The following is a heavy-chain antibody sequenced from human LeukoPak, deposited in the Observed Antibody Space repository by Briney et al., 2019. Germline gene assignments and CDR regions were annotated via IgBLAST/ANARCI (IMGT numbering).Heavy chain of an antibody. D-gene: IGHD1-1*01. Sequence: GGSLRLSCAASGFTFDDYGMSWVRQAPGKGLEWVSGINWNGGSTGYADSVKGRFTISRDNAKNSLYLQMNSLRAEDTAVYYCARGGGWNGGYYYYMDVWGKGTTVTISS. V-gene: IGHV3-20*04. CDR1: GFTFDDYG. CDR3: ARGGGWNGGYYYYMDV. CDR2: INWNGGST. J-gene: IGHJ6*03.